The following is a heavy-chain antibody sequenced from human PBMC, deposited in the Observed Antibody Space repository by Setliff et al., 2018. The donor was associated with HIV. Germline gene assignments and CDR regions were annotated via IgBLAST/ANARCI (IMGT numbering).Heavy chain of an antibody. D-gene: IGHD2-21*01. CDR2: INTSSGDT. V-gene: IGHV1-46*01. CDR1: GYSFTNYY. CDR3: AREDVVIAAPKKIFDP. J-gene: IGHJ5*02. Sequence: ASVKVSCKASGYSFTNYYIHWVRQAPGQGLEWMGVINTSSGDTLYAQNVQGRVTVTRDTSTSTVYMELSSLRAEDTAVYFLAREDVVIAAPKKIFDPWGQGALVTVSS.